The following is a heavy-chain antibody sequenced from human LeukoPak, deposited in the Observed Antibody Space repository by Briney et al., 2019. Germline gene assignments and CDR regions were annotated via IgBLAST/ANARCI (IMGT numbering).Heavy chain of an antibody. J-gene: IGHJ4*02. Sequence: GEFLKISCKGSGYSFTSYWLGWVRQMPGKGLEWMGIIYPGDSDTRYSPSFQGQVTISADKSISTAYLQWSSLKASDTAMYYCARFTWELLSDYWGQGTLVTVSS. CDR3: ARFTWELLSDY. CDR2: IYPGDSDT. CDR1: GYSFTSYW. D-gene: IGHD1-26*01. V-gene: IGHV5-51*01.